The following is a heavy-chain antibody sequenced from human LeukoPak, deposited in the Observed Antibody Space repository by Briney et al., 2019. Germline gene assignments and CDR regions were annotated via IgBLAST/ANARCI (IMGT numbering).Heavy chain of an antibody. D-gene: IGHD3-3*01. Sequence: ASVKVSCKASGYTFTSYGISWVRQAPGQGLEWMGWISAYNGNTNYAQKLRGRVTMTTDTSTSTAYTELRSLRSDDTAVYYCARITYDFWSGYYMPDDPWGQGTLVTVSS. CDR1: GYTFTSYG. V-gene: IGHV1-18*01. CDR2: ISAYNGNT. CDR3: ARITYDFWSGYYMPDDP. J-gene: IGHJ5*02.